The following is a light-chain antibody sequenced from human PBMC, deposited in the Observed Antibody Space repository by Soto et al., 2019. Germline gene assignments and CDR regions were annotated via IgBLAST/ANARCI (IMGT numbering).Light chain of an antibody. Sequence: DIQMTQSPSSVSASVGDRVTITCRASQGIRTWLAWYQQKPGKAPKLLIHGASSLQSGVPSRFSGSGSETDFSLTIYGLQPGDTATYYCQQAKSFPWTFGQGTKVEIK. CDR3: QQAKSFPWT. V-gene: IGKV1D-12*01. CDR2: GAS. J-gene: IGKJ1*01. CDR1: QGIRTW.